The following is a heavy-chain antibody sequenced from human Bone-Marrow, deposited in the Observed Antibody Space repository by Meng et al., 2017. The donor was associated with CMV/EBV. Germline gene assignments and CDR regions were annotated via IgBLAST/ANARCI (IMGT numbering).Heavy chain of an antibody. CDR1: GGTFSSYA. CDR2: IIPIFGTA. CDR3: NYEERGGGYYFDY. J-gene: IGHJ4*01. D-gene: IGHD1-7*01. V-gene: IGHV1-69*05. Sequence: SSVKVSCKASGGTFSSYAISWVRQAPGQGLEWMGGIIPIFGTANYAQKFQGRVTITTDESTSTAYMELSSLRSEDTAVYYCNYEERGGGYYFDYWGHGTLVTVSS.